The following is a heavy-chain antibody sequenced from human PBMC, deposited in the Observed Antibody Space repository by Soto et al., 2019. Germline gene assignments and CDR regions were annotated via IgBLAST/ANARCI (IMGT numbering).Heavy chain of an antibody. V-gene: IGHV3-30*18. J-gene: IGHJ4*02. CDR1: GFTFSSYG. Sequence: SLRLSCAASGFTFSSYGMHWVRQAPGKGLEWVAVISYDGSNKYYADSVKDRFTISRDNSKNTLYLQMNSLRAEDTAVYYCAKAGAVAGRKYYFDYWGQGTLVTVSS. D-gene: IGHD6-19*01. CDR3: AKAGAVAGRKYYFDY. CDR2: ISYDGSNK.